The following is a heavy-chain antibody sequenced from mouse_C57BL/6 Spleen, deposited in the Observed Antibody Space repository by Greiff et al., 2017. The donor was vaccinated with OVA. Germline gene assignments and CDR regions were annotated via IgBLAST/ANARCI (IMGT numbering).Heavy chain of an antibody. Sequence: QVQLKESGAELVKPGASVKISCKASGYAFSSYWMNWVKQRPGKGLEWIGQIYPGDGDTNYNGKFKGKATLTADKSSSTAYMQLSSLTSEDSAVYFCARRGIYYDPYYAMDYWGQGTSVTVSS. J-gene: IGHJ4*01. CDR1: GYAFSSYW. D-gene: IGHD2-4*01. CDR3: ARRGIYYDPYYAMDY. V-gene: IGHV1-80*01. CDR2: IYPGDGDT.